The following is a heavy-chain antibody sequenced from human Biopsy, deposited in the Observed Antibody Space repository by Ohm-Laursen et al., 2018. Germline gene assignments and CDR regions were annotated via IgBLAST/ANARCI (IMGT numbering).Heavy chain of an antibody. CDR3: ARGSNYGYDFDY. Sequence: SDTLSLTCTVSDGSINSYYWNWIRQPPGKRLEWIGNIYYSGSTNFNPSLKSRVTISVDTSKNQFSLKLSSVTAADTAVYFCARGSNYGYDFDYWGQGTLVAVSS. V-gene: IGHV4-59*07. CDR1: DGSINSYY. J-gene: IGHJ4*02. CDR2: IYYSGST. D-gene: IGHD3-10*01.